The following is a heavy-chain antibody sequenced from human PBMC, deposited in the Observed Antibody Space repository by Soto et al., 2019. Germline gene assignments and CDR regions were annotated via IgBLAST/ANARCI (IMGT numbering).Heavy chain of an antibody. CDR2: IDPSDSYT. J-gene: IGHJ6*02. V-gene: IGHV5-10-1*01. CDR3: ARRSRTYYYYGMDV. D-gene: IGHD1-1*01. Sequence: QMPAKGLEWMGRIDPSDSYTNYSPSFQGHVTISADKSISTAYLQWSSLKASDTAMYYCARRSRTYYYYGMDVWAQGTTVTVS.